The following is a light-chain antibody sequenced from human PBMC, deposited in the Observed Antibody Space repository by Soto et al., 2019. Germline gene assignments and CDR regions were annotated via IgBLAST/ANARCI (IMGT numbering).Light chain of an antibody. CDR3: QQSYSTPIT. J-gene: IGKJ1*01. V-gene: IGKV1-39*01. CDR1: QSISSY. Sequence: DIQMTQSPSSLSASVGARVPITCRASQSISSYLNWYQQKPGKAPKLLIYAASSSQSGVPSRFSGSGSGTDFTLTISSLQPEDFATYYCQQSYSTPITFGQGTKVDIK. CDR2: AAS.